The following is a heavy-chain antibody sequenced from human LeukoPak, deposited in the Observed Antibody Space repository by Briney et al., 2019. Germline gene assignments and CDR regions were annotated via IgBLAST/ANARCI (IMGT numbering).Heavy chain of an antibody. CDR2: IKQDGSEK. V-gene: IGHV3-7*01. CDR3: ARDWDS. CDR1: GFTFSSYW. J-gene: IGHJ4*02. Sequence: GGPLRLSCAASGFTFSSYWMSWVRQAPGKGLEWVANIKQDGSEKYYVDSVKGRLTISRDNAKNSLCLQMNSLRVVDTAVYYCARDWDSWGQGTLVTVSS.